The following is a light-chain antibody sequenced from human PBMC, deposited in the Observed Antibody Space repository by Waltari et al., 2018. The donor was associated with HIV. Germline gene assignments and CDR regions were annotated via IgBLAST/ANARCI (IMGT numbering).Light chain of an antibody. CDR3: EKWDDDLKGVV. V-gene: IGLV1-44*01. CDR2: MNE. J-gene: IGLJ2*01. CDR1: RSNIGTNL. Sequence: QSVITQPPSASRPPGQRVTISCSGSRSNIGTNLVTWYPQLPGRAHKPRINMNEPWASGVPDGVSGSKSRTSASQAISGLQSEDEDNYYCEKWDDDLKGVVFGGGTKLTVL.